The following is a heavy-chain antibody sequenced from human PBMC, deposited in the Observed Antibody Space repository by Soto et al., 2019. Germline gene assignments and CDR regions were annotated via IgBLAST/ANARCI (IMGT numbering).Heavy chain of an antibody. CDR1: GGTLNNHA. J-gene: IGHJ4*02. V-gene: IGHV1-69*01. Sequence: QVQLVQSGAEVKKPGSSVKVSCKTSGGTLNNHAVTWVRQAPGQGLDWMGAIIPIFGTAKYAQKFQGRITITADQSTSTAYMDLSSLRSEDTAFYYCATGRFLGGTMGYFDSWGQGTLVTVSS. CDR2: IIPIFGTA. CDR3: ATGRFLGGTMGYFDS. D-gene: IGHD1-7*01.